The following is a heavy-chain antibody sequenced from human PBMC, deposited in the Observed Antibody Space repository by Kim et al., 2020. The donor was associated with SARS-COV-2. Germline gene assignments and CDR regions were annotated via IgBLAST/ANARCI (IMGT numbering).Heavy chain of an antibody. J-gene: IGHJ4*02. V-gene: IGHV4-39*07. CDR2: IYYSGST. D-gene: IGHD3-9*01. CDR3: ARVGNFDWAFDY. CDR1: GGSISSSSYY. Sequence: SETLSLTCTVSGGSISSSSYYWGWIRQPPGKGLEWIGSIYYSGSTYYNPSLKSRVTISVDTSKNQFSLKLSSVTAADTAVYYCARVGNFDWAFDYWGQGTLVTVSS.